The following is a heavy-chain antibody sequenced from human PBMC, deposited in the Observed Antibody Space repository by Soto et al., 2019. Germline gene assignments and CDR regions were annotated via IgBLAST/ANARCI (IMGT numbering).Heavy chain of an antibody. D-gene: IGHD2-21*02. CDR1: GGSVSSGSYY. Sequence: PSETLSLTCTVSGGSVSSGSYYWSWIQQPPGKGLEWIGYIYYSGSTNYNPSLKSRVTISVDTSKNQFSPKLSSVTAADTAVYYCARALRAYCGGDCYSAYFDYWGQGTLVTVSS. J-gene: IGHJ4*02. CDR3: ARALRAYCGGDCYSAYFDY. CDR2: IYYSGST. V-gene: IGHV4-61*01.